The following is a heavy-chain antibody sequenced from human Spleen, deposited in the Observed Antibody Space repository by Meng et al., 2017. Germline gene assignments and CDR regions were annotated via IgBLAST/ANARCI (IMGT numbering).Heavy chain of an antibody. D-gene: IGHD2-15*01. Sequence: SVKISCKASGGTFSSYAISWVRQAPGQGLEWMGGIIPIFGTANYAQKFQGRVTITADESTSTAYMELSSLRSEDTAVYYCVPYCSGGSCRYVNWFDPWGQGNQV. J-gene: IGHJ5*02. V-gene: IGHV1-69*13. CDR3: VPYCSGGSCRYVNWFDP. CDR1: GGTFSSYA. CDR2: IIPIFGTA.